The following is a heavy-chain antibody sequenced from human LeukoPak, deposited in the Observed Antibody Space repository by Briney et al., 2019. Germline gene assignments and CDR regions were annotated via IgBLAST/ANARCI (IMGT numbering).Heavy chain of an antibody. CDR2: ISYDGSNK. D-gene: IGHD2-2*01. V-gene: IGHV3-30-3*01. CDR1: GFTFSSYA. CDR3: ARESVPYYFDY. Sequence: GGSLRLSCAASGFTFSSYAMHGVRQAPGKGLEWVAVISYDGSNKYYADSVKGRFTISRDNSKNTLYLQMNSLRAEDTAVYYCARESVPYYFDYWGQGTLVTVSS. J-gene: IGHJ4*02.